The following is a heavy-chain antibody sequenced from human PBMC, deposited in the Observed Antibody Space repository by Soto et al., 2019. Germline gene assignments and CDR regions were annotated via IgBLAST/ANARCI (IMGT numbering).Heavy chain of an antibody. Sequence: GGSLRLSCAASGFTVSTKYMSWVRQAPGKGLGWVSVIYSGGSTFYADSVRGRFTISRDNSKNTLYLQMNSLRAEDTAVYYCAKGRYSYGDYYYYYMDVWGKGTTVTVSS. CDR1: GFTVSTKY. CDR2: IYSGGST. D-gene: IGHD5-18*01. J-gene: IGHJ6*03. CDR3: AKGRYSYGDYYYYYMDV. V-gene: IGHV3-66*01.